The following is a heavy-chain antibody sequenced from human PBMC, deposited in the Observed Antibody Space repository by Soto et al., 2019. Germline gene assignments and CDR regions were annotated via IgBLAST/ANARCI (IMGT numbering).Heavy chain of an antibody. CDR3: ARDLNLGSFDY. CDR1: GFTFSNYA. Sequence: GGSLRLSCAASGFTFSNYAMHWVRQAPGKGLEWVSVIYSGGSTYYIDSVKGRFTISRDNAKNSLYLQMNSLRAEDTAVYYCARDLNLGSFDYWGQGTLVTVSS. CDR2: IYSGGST. V-gene: IGHV3-66*01. J-gene: IGHJ4*02.